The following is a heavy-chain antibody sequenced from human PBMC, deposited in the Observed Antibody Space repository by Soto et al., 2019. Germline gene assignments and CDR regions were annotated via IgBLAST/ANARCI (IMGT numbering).Heavy chain of an antibody. V-gene: IGHV3-23*01. D-gene: IGHD6-6*01. Sequence: EVQLLESGGGLVQPGGSLRLSCAASGFTFSGYVMSWVRQAPGRGLGWASAISGSGGTTYYADSVKGRFTVSRDNSQNTLYLQMNSLGAEDTAVYYCAKDRRSTSSRGSFDYWGQGILVTVSS. CDR2: ISGSGGTT. CDR1: GFTFSGYV. CDR3: AKDRRSTSSRGSFDY. J-gene: IGHJ4*02.